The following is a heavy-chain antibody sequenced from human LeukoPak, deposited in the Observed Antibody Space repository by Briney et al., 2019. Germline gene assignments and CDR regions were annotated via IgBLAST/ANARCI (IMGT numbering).Heavy chain of an antibody. CDR1: GLTLSSYA. D-gene: IGHD3-9*01. CDR2: ISYDGSNK. CDR3: VRAPPYYDILTGSGAFDI. J-gene: IGHJ3*02. V-gene: IGHV3-30*04. Sequence: PGGSLRLSCAASGLTLSSYAMHWVRQAPGKGLEWVPVISYDGSNKYYADSVKGRFTISRDNSKNTLYLQMNSLRAEDTAVYYCVRAPPYYDILTGSGAFDIWGQGTMVTVSS.